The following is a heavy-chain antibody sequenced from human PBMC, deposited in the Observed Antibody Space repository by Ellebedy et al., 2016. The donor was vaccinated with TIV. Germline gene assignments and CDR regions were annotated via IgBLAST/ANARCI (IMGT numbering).Heavy chain of an antibody. J-gene: IGHJ4*02. Sequence: GESLKISCAASGFTFSSYAMSWVRQAPGKGLEWVSAISCSCGSTYYADSVKGRFTISRDNSKNTLYLQMNSLRAEDKAVYYCAKGRRMVYSTEGLDYWGQGTLVTVSS. CDR3: AKGRRMVYSTEGLDY. CDR2: ISCSCGST. V-gene: IGHV3-23*01. CDR1: GFTFSSYA. D-gene: IGHD2-8*01.